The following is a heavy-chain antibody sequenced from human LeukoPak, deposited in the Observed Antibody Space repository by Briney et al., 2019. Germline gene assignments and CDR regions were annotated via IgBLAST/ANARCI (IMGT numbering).Heavy chain of an antibody. D-gene: IGHD5-12*01. Sequence: GGSLRLSCAASGFTVSSNYMSWVRLAPGKGLEWVSVIYSGGSTYYADSVKGRFTISRDNSKNTLYLQMNSLRADDTAVYYCARGQVVATIPFDYWGQGTLVTVSS. CDR2: IYSGGST. CDR3: ARGQVVATIPFDY. J-gene: IGHJ4*02. V-gene: IGHV3-53*01. CDR1: GFTVSSNY.